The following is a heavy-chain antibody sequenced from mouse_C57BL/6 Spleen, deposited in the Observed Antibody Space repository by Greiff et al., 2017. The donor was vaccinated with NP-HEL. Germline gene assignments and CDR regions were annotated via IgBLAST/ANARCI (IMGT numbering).Heavy chain of an antibody. CDR1: GFNFKDAF. CDR3: TTGDGYYLY. D-gene: IGHD2-3*01. CDR2: IDPENGDT. V-gene: IGHV14-4*01. J-gene: IGHJ3*01. Sequence: EFHLQRPGPGLVGPGASVKLSCPASGFNFKDAFMPWLNRGPKRGLEWIGWIDPENGDTEYASKFQGKATITADTSSNTAYLQLSSLTSEDTAVYYCTTGDGYYLYWGQGTLVTVSA.